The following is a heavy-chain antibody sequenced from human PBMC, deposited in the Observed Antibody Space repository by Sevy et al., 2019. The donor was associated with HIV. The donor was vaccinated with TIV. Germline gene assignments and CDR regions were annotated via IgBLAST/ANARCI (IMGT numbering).Heavy chain of an antibody. Sequence: GGSLRLSCAASGFTFSSYYMNWVRQAPGKGLEWVSPISSSSHYIYYADSVKGRFTISRDDARNSLSLQMNSLRAEDTAVYYCARSGKYYDTSGYHWGQGTLVTVSS. D-gene: IGHD3-22*01. CDR3: ARSGKYYDTSGYH. V-gene: IGHV3-21*01. CDR2: ISSSSHYI. CDR1: GFTFSSYY. J-gene: IGHJ4*02.